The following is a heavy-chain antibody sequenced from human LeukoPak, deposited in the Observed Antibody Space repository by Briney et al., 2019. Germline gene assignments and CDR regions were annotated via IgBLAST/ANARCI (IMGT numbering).Heavy chain of an antibody. J-gene: IGHJ4*02. V-gene: IGHV4-4*07. CDR3: ARMPIYNSRWFRFDY. CDR2: IYTSGST. CDR1: GGSISSYY. D-gene: IGHD6-13*01. Sequence: SETLSLTCTVSGGSISSYYWSWIRQPAGKGLEWIGRIYTSGSTNYNPSLKSRVTISADTSKNQFSLKLSSVTAADTAVYYCARMPIYNSRWFRFDYWGQGTLVIVSS.